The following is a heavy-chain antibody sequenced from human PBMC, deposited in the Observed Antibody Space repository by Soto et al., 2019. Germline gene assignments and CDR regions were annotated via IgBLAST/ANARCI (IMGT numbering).Heavy chain of an antibody. Sequence: GGSLRLSCAVSGFTFSNYAMSLVRQAPGKGLEWVSGISGSGGSTYSADSVKGRFTISRDNSKNTLYLQMNSLRVEDTAVYYCAKDRKSGSGWYWDYWGQGTLVTVSS. V-gene: IGHV3-23*01. CDR3: AKDRKSGSGWYWDY. J-gene: IGHJ4*02. CDR1: GFTFSNYA. D-gene: IGHD6-19*01. CDR2: ISGSGGST.